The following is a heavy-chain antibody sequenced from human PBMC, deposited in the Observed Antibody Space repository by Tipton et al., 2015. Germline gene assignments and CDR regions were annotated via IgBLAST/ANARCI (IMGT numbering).Heavy chain of an antibody. CDR1: GYSISSGYY. CDR2: IFHRGDT. V-gene: IGHV4-38-2*02. CDR3: ARDLEHGMDV. J-gene: IGHJ6*02. D-gene: IGHD5-24*01. Sequence: TLSLTCDVSGYSISSGYYWGWIRQPPGKGLEWIGSIFHRGDTNYNPSLKSRVTISLDTSKNQFSLRLSSVTAADTAVYYCARDLEHGMDVWGQGTTVTVSS.